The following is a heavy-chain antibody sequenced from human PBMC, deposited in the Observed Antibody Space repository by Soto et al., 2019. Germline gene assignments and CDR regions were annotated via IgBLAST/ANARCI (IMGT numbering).Heavy chain of an antibody. CDR2: ISSTTNYI. V-gene: IGHV3-21*01. J-gene: IGHJ4*02. CDR1: GFTFTRYS. Sequence: VGSLRLSCAASGFTFTRYSMNWVRQAPGKGLEWVSSISSTTNYIYYADSMKGRFTVSRDNAKNSVYLEMNSLSAEDTALYYCARESEDLTSNFDYWGQGTLVTVSS. CDR3: ARESEDLTSNFDY.